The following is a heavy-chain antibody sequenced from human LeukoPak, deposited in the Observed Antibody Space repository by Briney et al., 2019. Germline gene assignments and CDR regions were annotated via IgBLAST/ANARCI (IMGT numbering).Heavy chain of an antibody. CDR1: GFTFSSYE. Sequence: PGGSLRLSCAASGFTFSSYEMNWVRQAPGKGLEWVSYISSSGSTIYYADSVKGRFTISRDNAKNSLYLQMNSLRAEDTAVYYCAREATVVNTLDYWGQGTLVTVSS. V-gene: IGHV3-48*03. CDR2: ISSSGSTI. D-gene: IGHD4-23*01. CDR3: AREATVVNTLDY. J-gene: IGHJ4*02.